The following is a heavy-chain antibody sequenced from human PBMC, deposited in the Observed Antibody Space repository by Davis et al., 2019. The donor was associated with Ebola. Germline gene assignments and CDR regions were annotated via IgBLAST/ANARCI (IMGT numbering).Heavy chain of an antibody. Sequence: PGGSLRLSCAASGFTFSSYSMNWVRQAPGKGLEWVSSISSSSSYIYYADSVKGRFTISRGNAKNSLYLQMNSLRAEDTAVYYCARKAPRNNPLDYWGQGTLVTVSS. CDR3: ARKAPRNNPLDY. CDR1: GFTFSSYS. D-gene: IGHD1/OR15-1a*01. CDR2: ISSSSSYI. J-gene: IGHJ4*02. V-gene: IGHV3-21*01.